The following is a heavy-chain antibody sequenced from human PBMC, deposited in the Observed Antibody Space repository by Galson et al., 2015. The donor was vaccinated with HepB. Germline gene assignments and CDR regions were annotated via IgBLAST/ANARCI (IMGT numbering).Heavy chain of an antibody. CDR3: AKVSSTGTTRGSFDY. J-gene: IGHJ4*02. Sequence: SLRLSCATSEFTFSSYAMNWVRQAPGKGLEWVSVISASGGSTYYADSVKGRFTISRDNSKNTLYLQMNSLRAEDTAVYYCAKVSSTGTTRGSFDYWGQGTLVTVSS. CDR1: EFTFSSYA. V-gene: IGHV3-23*01. D-gene: IGHD1-1*01. CDR2: ISASGGST.